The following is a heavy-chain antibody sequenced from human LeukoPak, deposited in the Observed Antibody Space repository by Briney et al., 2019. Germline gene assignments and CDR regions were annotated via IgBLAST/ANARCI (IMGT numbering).Heavy chain of an antibody. V-gene: IGHV6-1*01. CDR3: ARHHCTNGICYTPDFDY. CDR1: GDSVSSNSAA. Sequence: SQTLSLTCALSGDSVSSNSAAWIWIRQSPSRGLEWLGRTYYRSKWYTEYAVSVKSRITINPDTSKNQFSLKLSSVTAADTAMYYCARHHCTNGICYTPDFDYWGQGTLVTVSS. D-gene: IGHD2-8*01. J-gene: IGHJ4*02. CDR2: TYYRSKWYT.